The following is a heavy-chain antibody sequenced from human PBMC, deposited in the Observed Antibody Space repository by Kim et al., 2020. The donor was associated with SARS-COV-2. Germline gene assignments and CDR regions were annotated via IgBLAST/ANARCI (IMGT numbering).Heavy chain of an antibody. Sequence: YAQKLQGGVTMTRDTSIRPAYMELGRLRSDDTAIYYCARDKGGRGEYFDYWGQGTVVTVSS. D-gene: IGHD1-26*01. J-gene: IGHJ4*02. V-gene: IGHV1-2*02. CDR3: ARDKGGRGEYFDY.